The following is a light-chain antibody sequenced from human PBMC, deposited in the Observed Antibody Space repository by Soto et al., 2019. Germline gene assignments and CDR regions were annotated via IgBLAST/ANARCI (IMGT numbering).Light chain of an antibody. V-gene: IGKV3D-20*01. CDR2: DAS. CDR3: QQYGRSPFT. Sequence: EIVLTQSPATLSLSPGERATLSCGASQSVTSSHLAWYQQKPGLAPRLLIYDASSRATGIPDTFSGSGSGTDFTLTSSRLEPEDFAVDYWQQYGRSPFTVGPGTKVYIK. J-gene: IGKJ3*01. CDR1: QSVTSSH.